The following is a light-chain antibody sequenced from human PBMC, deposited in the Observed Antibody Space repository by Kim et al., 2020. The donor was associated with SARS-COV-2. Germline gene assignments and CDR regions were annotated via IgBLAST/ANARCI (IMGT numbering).Light chain of an antibody. J-gene: IGLJ2*01. CDR1: TGEVTSGHF. CDR3: LLYYSGARV. V-gene: IGLV7-46*01. Sequence: QAAVTQEPSLTVSPGGTVTLTCGSNTGEVTSGHFPYWFEQKPGQAPRTLIFDTSNKNSWTPARFSGSLLGGKAALTLSGAQPEDEADYYCLLYYSGARVFGGGTKLTVL. CDR2: DTS.